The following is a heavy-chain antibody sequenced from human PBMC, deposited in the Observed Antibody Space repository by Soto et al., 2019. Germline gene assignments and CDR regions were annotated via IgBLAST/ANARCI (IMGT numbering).Heavy chain of an antibody. J-gene: IGHJ4*02. Sequence: SETLSLTCSVSGGSVNSGGYSWSWIRQPPGKGLEWIGFISPSGSPAYNPSLKSRVTISVDRSNNQISLEISSVTAADTAVYYCAAGRGDYSSGYYYGPYWGQGTLVTVSS. CDR1: GGSVNSGGYS. CDR3: AAGRGDYSSGYYYGPY. D-gene: IGHD3-22*01. CDR2: ISPSGSP. V-gene: IGHV4-30-2*01.